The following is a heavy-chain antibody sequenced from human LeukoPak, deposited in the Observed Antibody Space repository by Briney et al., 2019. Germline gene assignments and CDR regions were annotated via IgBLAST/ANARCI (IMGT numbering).Heavy chain of an antibody. V-gene: IGHV4-4*02. CDR1: GGSISTNHW. CDR2: VYHSGST. Sequence: PSETLSLTCAVSGGSISTNHWWSWVRQPPGKGLEWIGEVYHSGSTNYNPSLKSRVTISVDKSKNLFSLKLTSVTAADTAVYYCARVVGLPYNWFDPWGQGTLVTVSS. CDR3: ARVVGLPYNWFDP. J-gene: IGHJ5*02. D-gene: IGHD2-2*01.